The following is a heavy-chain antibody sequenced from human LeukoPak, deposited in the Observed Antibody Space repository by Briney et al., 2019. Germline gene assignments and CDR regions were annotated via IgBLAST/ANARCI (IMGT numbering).Heavy chain of an antibody. CDR1: GGSISSYY. J-gene: IGHJ4*02. CDR3: ARARSFGGYYDSSGYPDY. V-gene: IGHV4-59*01. CDR2: IYYSGST. D-gene: IGHD3-22*01. Sequence: PSETLSLTCTVSGGSISSYYWSWIRQPPGKGLEWIGYIYYSGSTNYNPSLKSRVTISVDTSKNQFSLKLSSVTAADTAVYYCARARSFGGYYDSSGYPDYWGQGTLVTVSS.